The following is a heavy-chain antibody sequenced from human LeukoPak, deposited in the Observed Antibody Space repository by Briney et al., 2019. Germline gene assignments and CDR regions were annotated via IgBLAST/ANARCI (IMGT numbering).Heavy chain of an antibody. CDR1: GGFISSNSYY. J-gene: IGHJ4*02. CDR2: IDSSGST. CDR3: ARDERDHGSGSYYNEYYFDY. Sequence: SETLSLTCTVSGGFISSNSYYWDWIRQPAGKGLEWIGRIDSSGSTNYNPSLKSRVTISVDTSKNQFSLKLSSVTAADTAVYYCARDERDHGSGSYYNEYYFDYWGQGTLVTVSS. V-gene: IGHV4-61*02. D-gene: IGHD3-10*01.